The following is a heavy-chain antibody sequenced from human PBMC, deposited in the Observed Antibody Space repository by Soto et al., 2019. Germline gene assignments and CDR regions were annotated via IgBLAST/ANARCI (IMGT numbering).Heavy chain of an antibody. CDR3: ARGGTSGARPCSGMDV. Sequence: SETLSLTCTVSGGSISSGGYYWSWIRQHPGKGLEWIGYIYYSGSTYYNPSLKSRVTISVDTSKNQFSLKLSSVTAADTAVYYCARGGTSGARPCSGMDVWGQATTVTVSS. V-gene: IGHV4-31*03. CDR2: IYYSGST. CDR1: GGSISSGGYY. D-gene: IGHD2-15*01. J-gene: IGHJ6*01.